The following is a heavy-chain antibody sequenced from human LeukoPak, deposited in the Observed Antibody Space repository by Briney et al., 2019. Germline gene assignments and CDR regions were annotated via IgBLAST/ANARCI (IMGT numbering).Heavy chain of an antibody. J-gene: IGHJ5*02. CDR2: IYYSAST. CDR3: ARGGDYGDRGWFDP. D-gene: IGHD4-17*01. CDR1: GGSISSGDYY. Sequence: SSQTLSLTCTVSGGSISSGDYYWSWIRQPPGKGLEWIGYIYYSASTYYNPSLKSRVTISVDTSKNQFSLKLSSVTAADTAVYYCARGGDYGDRGWFDPWGQGTLVTVSS. V-gene: IGHV4-30-4*08.